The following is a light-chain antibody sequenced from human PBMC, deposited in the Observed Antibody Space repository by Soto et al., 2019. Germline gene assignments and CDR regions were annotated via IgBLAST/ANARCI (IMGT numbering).Light chain of an antibody. CDR2: EDN. V-gene: IGLV2-23*01. Sequence: QSVLTQPASVSGTAGQSITISCTRTSNDVGSYNLVCWYQQHPGKATKLLIYEDNQRPSGVSNRFSGSKSGNTASLTISSLQSEDEADYHCCSYATSRTYVFGTGTKVTVL. CDR3: CSYATSRTYV. J-gene: IGLJ1*01. CDR1: SNDVGSYNL.